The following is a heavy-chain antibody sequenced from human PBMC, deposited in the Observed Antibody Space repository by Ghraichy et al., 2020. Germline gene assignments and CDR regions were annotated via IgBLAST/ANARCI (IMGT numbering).Heavy chain of an antibody. CDR1: GGSISSYY. D-gene: IGHD5-12*01. V-gene: IGHV4-59*01. Sequence: SETLSLTCTVSGGSISSYYWSWIRQPPGKGLEWIGYIYYSGSTNYNPSLKSRVTISVDTSKNQFSLKLSSVTAADTAVYYCARARPTRYSGYHPLFDYWGQGTLVTVSS. CDR3: ARARPTRYSGYHPLFDY. J-gene: IGHJ4*02. CDR2: IYYSGST.